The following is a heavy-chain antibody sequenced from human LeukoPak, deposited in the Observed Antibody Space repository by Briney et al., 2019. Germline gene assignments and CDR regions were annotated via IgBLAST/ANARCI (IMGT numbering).Heavy chain of an antibody. D-gene: IGHD6-19*01. CDR3: ARSPRGNSSGWYNWFDP. J-gene: IGHJ5*02. V-gene: IGHV3-43*02. CDR1: GFTFDDYA. Sequence: TGRSLRLSCAASGFTFDDYAMHWVRQAPGKGLEWISLISGDGGSTYYADSVKGRFTISRDNSKNTLYLQMNSLRAEDTAVYYCARSPRGNSSGWYNWFDPWGQGTLVTVSS. CDR2: ISGDGGST.